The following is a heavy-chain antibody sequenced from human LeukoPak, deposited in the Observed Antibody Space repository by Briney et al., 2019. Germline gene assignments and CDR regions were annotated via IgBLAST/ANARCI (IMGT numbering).Heavy chain of an antibody. V-gene: IGHV4-38-2*02. D-gene: IGHD1/OR15-1a*01. CDR2: IYHSGST. CDR1: GYSISSGYY. CDR3: ASGNSIGSEDY. Sequence: SETLSLTCTVSGYSISSGYYWGWIRQPPGKGLEWIGSIYHSGSTYYNPSLKSRVTISVDTSKNQFSLKLSSVTAADTAVYYCASGNSIGSEDYWGQGTLVTVSS. J-gene: IGHJ4*02.